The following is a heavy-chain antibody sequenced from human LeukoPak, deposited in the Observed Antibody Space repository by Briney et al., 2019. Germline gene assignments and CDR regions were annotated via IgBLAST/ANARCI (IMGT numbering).Heavy chain of an antibody. CDR1: GVSISGYY. CDR2: IYYSGNT. J-gene: IGHJ4*02. V-gene: IGHV4-59*01. CDR3: ARNFGSSWYYFDY. Sequence: SETLSLTCTVSGVSISGYYWSWIRRPPGKGLEWIGYIYYSGNTNYNPSLKSRVTISVDTSNNQFSLKLSSVTAADTAVYYCARNFGSSWYYFDYWGQGTLVTVSS. D-gene: IGHD6-13*01.